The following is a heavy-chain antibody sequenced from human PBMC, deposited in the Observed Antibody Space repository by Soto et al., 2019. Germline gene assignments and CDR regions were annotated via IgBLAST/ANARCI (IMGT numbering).Heavy chain of an antibody. CDR1: GFTFSSYA. J-gene: IGHJ6*04. CDR3: GRGFSGVITRRYYGRDV. V-gene: IGHV3-23*01. Sequence: PGGSLRLSCAASGFTFSSYAMSWVRQAPGKGLEWVSAISGSGGSTYYADSVKGRFTISRDNSKNTLYLQMNSLRAEDTAVYYCGRGFSGVITRRYYGRDVGGGGATVEGSS. CDR2: ISGSGGST. D-gene: IGHD3-16*01.